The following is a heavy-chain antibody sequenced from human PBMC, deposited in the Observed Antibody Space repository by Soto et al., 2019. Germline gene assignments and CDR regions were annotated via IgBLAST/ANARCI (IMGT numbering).Heavy chain of an antibody. V-gene: IGHV3-23*01. J-gene: IGHJ6*02. CDR3: AKGQDYVWGSYRYTGYYGMDV. D-gene: IGHD3-16*02. CDR1: GFTFSSYA. CDR2: ISGSGGST. Sequence: GGSLRLSCAASGFTFSSYAMSWVRQAPGKGLEWVSAISGSGGSTYYTDSVKGRFTISRDNSKNTLYLQMNSLRAEDTAVYYCAKGQDYVWGSYRYTGYYGMDVWGQGTTVTVSS.